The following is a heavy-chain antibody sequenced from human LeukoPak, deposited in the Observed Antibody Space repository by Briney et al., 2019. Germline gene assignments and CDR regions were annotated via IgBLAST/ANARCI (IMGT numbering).Heavy chain of an antibody. J-gene: IGHJ4*02. CDR3: ARDKRLLGYYYDSSGYGY. V-gene: IGHV1-2*02. Sequence: ASVKVSCKASGYTFTGYYMHWVRQAPGQGLEWMGWINPNSGGTNDAQKFQGRVTMTRDTSISTAYMELSRLRSDDTAVYYCARDKRLLGYYYDSSGYGYWGQGTLVTVSS. CDR1: GYTFTGYY. D-gene: IGHD3-22*01. CDR2: INPNSGGT.